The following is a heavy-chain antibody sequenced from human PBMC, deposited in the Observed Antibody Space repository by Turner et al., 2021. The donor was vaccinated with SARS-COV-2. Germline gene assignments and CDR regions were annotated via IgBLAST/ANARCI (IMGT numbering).Heavy chain of an antibody. CDR2: VGTAGDT. D-gene: IGHD3-16*01. CDR1: GFTFSNYD. CDR3: ARAKFRGLISWFDP. V-gene: IGHV3-13*04. Sequence: EVQLVESGGGLVQHGGSLRLSCAAYGFTFSNYDMHWVRQATGKGLEWVSAVGTAGDTYYPGSVKGRFTISRENGKNSLYLQMNSLRAGDTAVYYCARAKFRGLISWFDPWGQGTLVTVSS. J-gene: IGHJ5*02.